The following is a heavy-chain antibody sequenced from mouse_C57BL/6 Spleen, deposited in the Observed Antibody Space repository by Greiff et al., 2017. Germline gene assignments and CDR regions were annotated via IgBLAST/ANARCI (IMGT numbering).Heavy chain of an antibody. Sequence: QVQLQQSGAELVRPGASVKLSCKASGYTFTDYYINWVKQRPGQGLEWIARIYPGSGNTYYNEKFKGKATLTAEKSSSTAYMQLSSLTSEDSAVYFCARSRDYGSDDWGQGTTLTVSS. J-gene: IGHJ2*01. CDR2: IYPGSGNT. CDR3: ARSRDYGSDD. V-gene: IGHV1-76*01. CDR1: GYTFTDYY. D-gene: IGHD1-1*01.